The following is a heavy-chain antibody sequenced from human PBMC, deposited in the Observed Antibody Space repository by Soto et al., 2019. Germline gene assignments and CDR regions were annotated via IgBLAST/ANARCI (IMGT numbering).Heavy chain of an antibody. J-gene: IGHJ4*02. Sequence: GESLKISCKGSGYSFPTYWIGWVRQMPGKGLEWMGIIYPGDSDTRYSPSFQGQVTFSADKSISTAYLQWSSLKASDTAMYYCARQPGSVYFDYWGQGTLVTVSA. CDR2: IYPGDSDT. CDR3: ARQPGSVYFDY. CDR1: GYSFPTYW. V-gene: IGHV5-51*01. D-gene: IGHD3-10*01.